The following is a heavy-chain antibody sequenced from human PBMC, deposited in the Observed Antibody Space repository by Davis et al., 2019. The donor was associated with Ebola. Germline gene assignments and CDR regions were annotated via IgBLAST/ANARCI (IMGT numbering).Heavy chain of an antibody. V-gene: IGHV1-69*13. D-gene: IGHD6-13*01. CDR3: ARGVSHSSSWPNWFDP. CDR2: IIPIFGTA. J-gene: IGHJ5*02. Sequence: SVKVSCKASGGTFSSYAISWVRQAPGQGLEWMGGIIPIFGTANYAQKFQGRVTITADESTSTAYMELSSLRSEDTAVYYCARGVSHSSSWPNWFDPCGQGTLVTVSS. CDR1: GGTFSSYA.